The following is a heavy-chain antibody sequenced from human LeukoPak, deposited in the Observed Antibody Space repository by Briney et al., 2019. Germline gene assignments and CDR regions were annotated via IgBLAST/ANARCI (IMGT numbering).Heavy chain of an antibody. V-gene: IGHV3-11*01. CDR1: GFSLSDYY. CDR3: TREHRGSYHAFES. J-gene: IGHJ4*02. CDR2: ITTSGSST. D-gene: IGHD3-16*01. Sequence: PGGSLRLSCAASGFSLSDYYMSWVRQAPGKQLEWISYITTSGSSTDYADSVKGRFTISRDNAKNSVVLQMDSLRAEDTAVYYCTREHRGSYHAFESWGQGTLVSVSS.